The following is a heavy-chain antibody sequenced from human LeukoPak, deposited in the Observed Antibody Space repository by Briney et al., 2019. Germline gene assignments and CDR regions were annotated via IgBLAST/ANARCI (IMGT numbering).Heavy chain of an antibody. V-gene: IGHV1-18*01. CDR2: ISAYNGNT. Sequence: ASVKVSCKASGYTFTSYGISWVRQAPGQGLEWMGWISAYNGNTNYAQKLQGRVTMTTDPSTSTAYMELRSLRSDDTAVYYCARVALYNSSWYGAFDIWGQGTMVTVSS. CDR1: GYTFTSYG. D-gene: IGHD6-13*01. CDR3: ARVALYNSSWYGAFDI. J-gene: IGHJ3*02.